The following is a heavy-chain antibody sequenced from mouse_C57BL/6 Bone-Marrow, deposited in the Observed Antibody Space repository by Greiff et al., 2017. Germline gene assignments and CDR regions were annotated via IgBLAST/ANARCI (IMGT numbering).Heavy chain of an antibody. D-gene: IGHD1-1*01. J-gene: IGHJ2*01. CDR1: GYTFTSYW. Sequence: VQLQQPGAELVMPGASVKLSCKASGYTFTSYWMHWVKQRPGQGLEWIGEIDPSDSYTNYNQKLKGKSTLTVDKSSSTAYMRLSSLTSEDSAVYYCALPYFDYWGQGTTLTVSS. CDR2: IDPSDSYT. CDR3: ALPYFDY. V-gene: IGHV1-69*01.